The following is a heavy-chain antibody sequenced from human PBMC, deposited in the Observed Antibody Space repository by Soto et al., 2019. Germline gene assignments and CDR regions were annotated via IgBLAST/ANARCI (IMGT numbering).Heavy chain of an antibody. J-gene: IGHJ4*02. Sequence: GGSLRLSCAASGFTFRTFTMNWVRQAPRKGLEWVSGIIGGDGNKFSSESVKGRVTISRDISKNMVFLQLSSLRVDDTAVYYCAKDCDPDGIWTFDYWGQGTLVTVSS. V-gene: IGHV3-23*01. CDR3: AKDCDPDGIWTFDY. D-gene: IGHD3-9*01. CDR1: GFTFRTFT. CDR2: IIGGDGNK.